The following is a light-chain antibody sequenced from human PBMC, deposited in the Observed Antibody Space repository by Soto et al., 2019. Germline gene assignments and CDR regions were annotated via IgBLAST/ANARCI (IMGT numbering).Light chain of an antibody. Sequence: EIVMTQSPATLSVSPGERATLSCRASQSISSNLAWYQQKPGQAPRLLIYDASIRATGIPVRSSGSGSGTEFTLSINSLQSEDFAIYYCQHYNHCPPFTFGQGTNLQIK. CDR2: DAS. CDR3: QHYNHCPPFT. CDR1: QSISSN. J-gene: IGKJ2*01. V-gene: IGKV3-15*01.